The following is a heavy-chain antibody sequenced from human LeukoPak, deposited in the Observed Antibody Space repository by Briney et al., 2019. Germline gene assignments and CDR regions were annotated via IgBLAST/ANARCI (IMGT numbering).Heavy chain of an antibody. Sequence: PSETLSLTCNVSGGSISSYYWCWIRQPAGKGLEWIVRINTSGSTNYSPSLKSRVTISVDTSKNQFSLKLSSVTAADTAVYYCARHRMIVDYYYGMDVWGQGTTVTVSS. CDR3: ARHRMIVDYYYGMDV. J-gene: IGHJ6*02. D-gene: IGHD3-22*01. CDR2: INTSGST. CDR1: GGSISSYY. V-gene: IGHV4-4*07.